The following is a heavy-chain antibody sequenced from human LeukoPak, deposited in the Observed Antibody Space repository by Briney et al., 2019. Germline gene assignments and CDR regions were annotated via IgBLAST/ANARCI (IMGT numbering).Heavy chain of an antibody. CDR3: AKDGGMRGAPS. Sequence: PGGSLRLSCAASGFTFSSYAMHWVRQAPGKGLEWVAVISYDGSNKYYADSVKGRFTISRDNSKNTLYLQMNSLRAEDTAVYYCAKDGGMRGAPSWGQGTLVTVSS. D-gene: IGHD1-26*01. J-gene: IGHJ5*02. V-gene: IGHV3-30-3*01. CDR1: GFTFSSYA. CDR2: ISYDGSNK.